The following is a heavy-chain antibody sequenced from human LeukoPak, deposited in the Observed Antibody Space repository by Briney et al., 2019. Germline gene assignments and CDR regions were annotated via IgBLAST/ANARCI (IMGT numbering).Heavy chain of an antibody. J-gene: IGHJ4*02. Sequence: GGSLRLSCAASGFIFSSYAMSWVRQAPGKGLEWVSAISGSGGSTYYADSVKGRFTISRDNSKNTLYLQMNSLRAEDTAVYYCAKDWYDYIWGSYRVPFDYWGQGTLVTVSS. CDR2: ISGSGGST. CDR3: AKDWYDYIWGSYRVPFDY. D-gene: IGHD3-16*02. CDR1: GFIFSSYA. V-gene: IGHV3-23*01.